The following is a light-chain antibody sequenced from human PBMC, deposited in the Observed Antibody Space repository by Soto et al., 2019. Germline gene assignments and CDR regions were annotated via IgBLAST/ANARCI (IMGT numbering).Light chain of an antibody. Sequence: HSVLTQPPSASGTPGQRVTISCSGSSSNIGSKTVNWYQQLPGTAPKLLIYSNNQRPSGVPDRFSGSKSGTSASLAISGLQSEDEADYYCAAWDDSLNGWVFGGGTKLTVL. CDR1: SSNIGSKT. J-gene: IGLJ3*02. V-gene: IGLV1-44*01. CDR3: AAWDDSLNGWV. CDR2: SNN.